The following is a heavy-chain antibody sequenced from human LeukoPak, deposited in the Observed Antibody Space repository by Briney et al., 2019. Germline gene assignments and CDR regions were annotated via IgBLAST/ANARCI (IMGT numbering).Heavy chain of an antibody. J-gene: IGHJ6*02. CDR3: ARDLAAAASWAHYYYYGMDV. Sequence: PGGSLRLSCAASGFTFSSYAMHWVRQAPGKGLEWVAVISYDGSNKYYADSVKGRFTISRDNSKNKLYLQMNSLRAEDTAVYYCARDLAAAASWAHYYYYGMDVWGQGTTVTVSS. V-gene: IGHV3-30-3*01. CDR1: GFTFSSYA. D-gene: IGHD6-13*01. CDR2: ISYDGSNK.